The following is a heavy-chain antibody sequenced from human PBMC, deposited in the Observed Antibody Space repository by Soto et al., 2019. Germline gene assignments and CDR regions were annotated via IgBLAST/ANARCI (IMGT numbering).Heavy chain of an antibody. J-gene: IGHJ5*02. Sequence: ASVKVSCTASGYAFTTYGISWVRQAPGQGLEWMGWISAYNGDTNYAQKFQGRVTMTTDTSTSTAYMELRSLRSDDTAVYYCARDLIAVRPGWFDPWGQGTLVTVSS. V-gene: IGHV1-18*01. D-gene: IGHD6-6*01. CDR3: ARDLIAVRPGWFDP. CDR2: ISAYNGDT. CDR1: GYAFTTYG.